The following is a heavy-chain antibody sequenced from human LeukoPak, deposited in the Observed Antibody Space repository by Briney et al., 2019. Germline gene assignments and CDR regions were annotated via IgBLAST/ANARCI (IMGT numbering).Heavy chain of an antibody. CDR3: ARAPRWSGSTSYFDY. Sequence: SETLSLTCTVSSGSIGSDALYWGWIRQSPGKGLEWIGSVHYTRSYSGTTYYNPSLESRVTISVDTSKNQFSLKLSSMTAADTAVYYCARAPRWSGSTSYFDYWGQGTLVTVSS. J-gene: IGHJ4*02. CDR1: SGSIGSDALY. CDR2: VHYTRSYSGTT. D-gene: IGHD3-10*02. V-gene: IGHV4-39*07.